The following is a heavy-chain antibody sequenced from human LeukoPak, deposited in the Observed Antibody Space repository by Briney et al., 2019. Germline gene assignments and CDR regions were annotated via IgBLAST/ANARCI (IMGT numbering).Heavy chain of an antibody. D-gene: IGHD2-2*01. CDR3: ARPLRDLVSAAPFDY. V-gene: IGHV1-2*02. Sequence: GASVKVSCKASGYSFSVYYIQWLRQVPGEGLEWVGWILPHSGDTYYAQKFRGRVTMTTDTSINTAYMELSRLKSDDTGIYFCARPLRDLVSAAPFDYWGQGTLVAVSS. CDR2: ILPHSGDT. CDR1: GYSFSVYY. J-gene: IGHJ4*02.